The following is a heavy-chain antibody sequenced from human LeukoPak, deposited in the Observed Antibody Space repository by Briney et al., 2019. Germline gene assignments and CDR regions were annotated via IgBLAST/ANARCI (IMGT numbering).Heavy chain of an antibody. D-gene: IGHD6-19*01. J-gene: IGHJ4*02. CDR3: ARVVFLYSSGWYMDYFDY. CDR2: INTNTGNP. CDR1: GYIFTSYA. V-gene: IGHV7-4-1*02. Sequence: ASVKVSCKASGYIFTSYAMNWVRQAPGQGLEWMGWINTNTGNPTYAQGFTGRFVFSLDTSVSTAYLQISSLKAEDTAVYYCARVVFLYSSGWYMDYFDYWGQGTLVTVSS.